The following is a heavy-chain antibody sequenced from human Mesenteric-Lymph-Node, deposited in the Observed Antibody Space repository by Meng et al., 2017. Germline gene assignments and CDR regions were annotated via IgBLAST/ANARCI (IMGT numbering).Heavy chain of an antibody. V-gene: IGHV4-4*02. Sequence: VQLTASGPGLVKRSGTRPLTCAVSCGSISSSNWWSWVRQPPGKGLEWIGEIYHSGSTNYNPSLKSRVTISVDKSKNQFSLKLSSVTAADTAVYYCARVVTALWGYYFDYWGQGTLVTVSS. CDR2: IYHSGST. CDR3: ARVVTALWGYYFDY. D-gene: IGHD2-21*02. CDR1: CGSISSSNW. J-gene: IGHJ4*02.